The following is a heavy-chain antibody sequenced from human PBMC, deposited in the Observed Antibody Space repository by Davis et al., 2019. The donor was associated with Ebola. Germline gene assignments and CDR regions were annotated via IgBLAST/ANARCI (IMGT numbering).Heavy chain of an antibody. D-gene: IGHD2-21*02. CDR2: IYHSGST. CDR1: SGSISSGGYS. V-gene: IGHV4-30-2*01. CDR3: ARGVTI. J-gene: IGHJ3*02. Sequence: SETLSLTCAVSSGSISSGGYSWSWIRQPPGKGLEWIGYIYHSGSTYYNPSLKSRVTISVDRSKNQFSLKLSSVTAADTAVYYCARGVTIWGQGTMVTVSS.